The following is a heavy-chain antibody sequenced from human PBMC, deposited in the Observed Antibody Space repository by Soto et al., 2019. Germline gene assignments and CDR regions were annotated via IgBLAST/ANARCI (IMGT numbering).Heavy chain of an antibody. CDR1: GDSVSSNSAA. CDR2: TYYRSKWYN. J-gene: IGHJ6*03. Sequence: SQTLSLTCAISGDSVSSNSAAWNWIRQSPSRGLEWLGRTYYRSKWYNDYAVSVKSRITINPDTSKNQFSLQLNSVTPEDTAVYYCARSDRKAGGVDYYYYYMDVWGKGTTVTVSS. V-gene: IGHV6-1*01. D-gene: IGHD3-16*01. CDR3: ARSDRKAGGVDYYYYYMDV.